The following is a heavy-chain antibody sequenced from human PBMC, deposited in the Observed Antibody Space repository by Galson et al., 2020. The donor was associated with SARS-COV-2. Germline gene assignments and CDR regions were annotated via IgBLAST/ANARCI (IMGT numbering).Heavy chain of an antibody. D-gene: IGHD6-13*01. Sequence: GGSLRLSCAASGFTFSSYDMHWVRQATGKGLEWVSAIGTAGDTYYPGSVKGRFTISRENAKNSLYLQMNSLRAGDTAVYYCARADHSSSWYPNYYYYMDVWGKGTTVTVSS. J-gene: IGHJ6*03. CDR1: GFTFSSYD. CDR3: ARADHSSSWYPNYYYYMDV. CDR2: IGTAGDT. V-gene: IGHV3-13*01.